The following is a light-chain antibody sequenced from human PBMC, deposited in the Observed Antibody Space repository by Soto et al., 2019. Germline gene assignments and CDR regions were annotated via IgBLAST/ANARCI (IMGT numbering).Light chain of an antibody. CDR3: QQYNNWPRRT. J-gene: IGKJ1*01. CDR2: GAS. Sequence: EIVMTQPPGTLSVSPGERATLSCRASQSVSSNLARYQQKPGQAPRLLIYGASTRATGIPARFSGSGSGTEFTLTISSLQSEDFAVYYCQQYNNWPRRTFGQGTKVDIK. CDR1: QSVSSN. V-gene: IGKV3-15*01.